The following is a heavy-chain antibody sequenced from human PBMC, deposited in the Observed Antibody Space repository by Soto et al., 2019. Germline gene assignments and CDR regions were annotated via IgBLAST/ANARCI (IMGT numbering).Heavy chain of an antibody. Sequence: GGSLRLSCAASGFTFSSYAMHWVRQAPGKGLEWVAVISYDGSNKYYADSVKGRFTISRDNSKNTLYLQMNSLRAEDTAVYYCARVNAWLQFIDLAFDIWGQGTMVTVSS. D-gene: IGHD5-12*01. CDR3: ARVNAWLQFIDLAFDI. V-gene: IGHV3-30-3*01. J-gene: IGHJ3*02. CDR1: GFTFSSYA. CDR2: ISYDGSNK.